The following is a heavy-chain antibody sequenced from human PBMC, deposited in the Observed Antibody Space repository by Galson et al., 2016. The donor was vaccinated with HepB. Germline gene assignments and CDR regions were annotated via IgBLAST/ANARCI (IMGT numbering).Heavy chain of an antibody. CDR3: ARNPPFTGDFDY. CDR2: MTPNSGNT. V-gene: IGHV1-8*02. D-gene: IGHD7-27*01. J-gene: IGHJ4*02. CDR1: GYTFTNYD. Sequence: SVKVSCKASGYTFTNYDFNWVRQAPGQGLEWLGWMTPNSGNTGYAQKFQGRLSLTRDISTSTAYMELSSLTPDDTAVYYCARNPPFTGDFDYWGQGTLVTVSS.